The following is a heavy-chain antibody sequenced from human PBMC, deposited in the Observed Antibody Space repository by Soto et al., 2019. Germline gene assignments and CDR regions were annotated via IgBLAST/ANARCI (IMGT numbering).Heavy chain of an antibody. J-gene: IGHJ4*02. CDR1: GFSFAGYA. CDR3: AKTESFNGYYNAFDS. Sequence: GGSLRLSCAAPGFSFAGYAVAWVRQAPGKGLEWVSTVSGGGGSTYYADSVKGRFTISRDNSGNTVYLQMNSLNAGDTALYYCAKTESFNGYYNAFDSWGQGTRVTVSS. V-gene: IGHV3-23*01. CDR2: VSGGGGST. D-gene: IGHD3-9*01.